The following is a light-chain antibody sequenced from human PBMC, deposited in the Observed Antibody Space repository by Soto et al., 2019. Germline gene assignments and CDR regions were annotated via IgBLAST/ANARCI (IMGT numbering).Light chain of an antibody. CDR2: SNN. CDR3: AAWDDSLIGVV. Sequence: QSVLTQPPSASGTPGQRVTISCSGSSSNIGSNTVNWYQQLPGTAPKLLIYSNNQRPSGVPDRFSGSKSGTSASLAISGLQCEDEADYYCAAWDDSLIGVVFGGGTKLTVL. J-gene: IGLJ2*01. CDR1: SSNIGSNT. V-gene: IGLV1-44*01.